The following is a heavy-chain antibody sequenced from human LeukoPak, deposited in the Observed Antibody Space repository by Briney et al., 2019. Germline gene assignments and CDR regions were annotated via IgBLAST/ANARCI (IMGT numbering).Heavy chain of an antibody. J-gene: IGHJ6*04. CDR3: ARDRYPYPGIAAAGTCMDV. CDR1: GFTFSSYA. V-gene: IGHV3-30*04. D-gene: IGHD6-13*01. CDR2: ISYDGSNK. Sequence: PGGSLRLSCAASGFTFSSYAMHWVRQAPGKGLEWVAVISYDGSNKYYADSVKGRFTISRDNSKNTLYLQMNSLRAENTAVYYCARDRYPYPGIAAAGTCMDVWGKGTTVTVSS.